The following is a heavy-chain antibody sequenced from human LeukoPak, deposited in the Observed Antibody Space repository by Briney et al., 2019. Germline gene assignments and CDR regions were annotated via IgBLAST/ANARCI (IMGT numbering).Heavy chain of an antibody. CDR1: DDSFSSHY. Sequence: SETLSPTCAVSDDSFSSHYWTWIRQPPRKGLEGVGYISYIGSTNYNPSLKSRVTISIDTSKNQFSLKLSSVTAADTAVYYCARDLVTVTKGFDIWGQGTMVSVSS. D-gene: IGHD4-17*01. J-gene: IGHJ3*02. CDR3: ARDLVTVTKGFDI. CDR2: ISYIGST. V-gene: IGHV4-59*11.